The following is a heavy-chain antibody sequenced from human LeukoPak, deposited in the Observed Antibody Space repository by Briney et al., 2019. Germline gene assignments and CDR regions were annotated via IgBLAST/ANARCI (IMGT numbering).Heavy chain of an antibody. CDR2: IREDGSET. CDR1: GFTFTNHW. J-gene: IGHJ6*03. Sequence: PGGSLRLSCVATGFTFTNHWMSWVRQTIGKGLECVAKIREDGSETHYVDSVKGRFTISRDNAKNSLYLQMNSLRAEDTAVYYCARDRVTTVRYYYYYYMDVWGKGTTVTISS. CDR3: ARDRVTTVRYYYYYYMDV. V-gene: IGHV3-7*01. D-gene: IGHD4-17*01.